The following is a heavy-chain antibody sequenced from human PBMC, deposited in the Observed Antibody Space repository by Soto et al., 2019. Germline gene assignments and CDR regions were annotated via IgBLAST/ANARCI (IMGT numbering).Heavy chain of an antibody. D-gene: IGHD3-9*01. CDR2: IKSKTDGGTT. J-gene: IGHJ4*02. Sequence: GGSLRLSCAASGFTFSNAWMSWVRQAPGKGLEWVGRIKSKTDGGTTDYAAPVKGRFTISRDDSKNTLYLQMNSLKTEDTAVYYCTTGGELSRYFDWLSYFDYWGQGTLVTVSS. V-gene: IGHV3-15*01. CDR1: GFTFSNAW. CDR3: TTGGELSRYFDWLSYFDY.